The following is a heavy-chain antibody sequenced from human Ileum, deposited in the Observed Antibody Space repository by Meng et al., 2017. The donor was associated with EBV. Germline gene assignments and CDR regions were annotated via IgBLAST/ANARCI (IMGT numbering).Heavy chain of an antibody. CDR1: GGSIRSSNW. CDR2: IYQSGST. J-gene: IGHJ4*02. Sequence: QVQLQESGPGLVKPSGXLSPTCAVSGGSIRSSNWWSWVRQPPGKGLEWIGEIYQSGSTNYNPSLKSRVTISVDKSKNQFSLKLSSVTAADTAVYYCASGRKYCSSTSCYGQFDYWGQGTLVTVSS. D-gene: IGHD2-2*01. CDR3: ASGRKYCSSTSCYGQFDY. V-gene: IGHV4-4*02.